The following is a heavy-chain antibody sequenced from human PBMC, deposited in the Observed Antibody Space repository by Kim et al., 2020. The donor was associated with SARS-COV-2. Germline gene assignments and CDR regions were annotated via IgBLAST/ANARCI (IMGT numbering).Heavy chain of an antibody. CDR2: FNHKGVT. D-gene: IGHD3-3*01. V-gene: IGHV4-34*01. Sequence: SETLSLTCGVNVGSFSGYHWSWIRQPPGKGLEWIGEFNHKGVTNYNPSLNSRVAISVDTPKNQFALKLNSVTAADTAVYFCSGGWAGVVPSPMPGLGPHYDYYARDVWGRGTAVSVSS. CDR3: SGGWAGVVPSPMPGLGPHYDYYARDV. CDR1: VGSFSGYH. J-gene: IGHJ6*02.